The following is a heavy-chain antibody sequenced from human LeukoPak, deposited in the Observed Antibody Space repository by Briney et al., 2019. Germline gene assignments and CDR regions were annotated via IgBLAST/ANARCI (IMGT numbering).Heavy chain of an antibody. CDR1: GASISSNNYY. CDR2: IYSSGNT. Sequence: SETLSLTCTVSGASISSNNYYWGWVRQPPGKGLEWIGNIYSSGNTYYNASLKSRVTVYIDTSKNQFSLNLSSVTAADTAVYYCAKSGGSGLIDYWGQGTLVTVSS. J-gene: IGHJ4*02. CDR3: AKSGGSGLIDY. D-gene: IGHD1-26*01. V-gene: IGHV4-39*01.